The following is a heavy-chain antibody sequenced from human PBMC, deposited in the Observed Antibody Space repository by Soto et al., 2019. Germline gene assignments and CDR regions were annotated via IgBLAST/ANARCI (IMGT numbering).Heavy chain of an antibody. V-gene: IGHV3-23*01. CDR3: AKDPSAGFAMENYFDY. J-gene: IGHJ4*02. CDR1: GFTFSSYA. CDR2: ISGSSTIT. D-gene: IGHD3-10*01. Sequence: EVQLSGSGGSLVQPGGSLRLSCAASGFTFSSYAMSWVRQAPGKGLEWVSAISGSSTITYYADSVKGRFTISRDNSKNTLYLQMNSLRAEDTAVYYCAKDPSAGFAMENYFDYWGQGTLVTVSS.